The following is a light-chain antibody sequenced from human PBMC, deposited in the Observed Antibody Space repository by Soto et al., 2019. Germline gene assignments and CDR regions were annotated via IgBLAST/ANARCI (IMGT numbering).Light chain of an antibody. Sequence: DIQMTQSPSSLSASVGDRVTITCQASEDINNNLNWYQKKPGEAPKLLIYAASNSQAGVPSRFSGSGSGTEFNLTISRLQPEDFATYYCQQSYSTPLTFG. CDR1: EDINNN. CDR3: QQSYSTPLT. CDR2: AAS. J-gene: IGKJ1*01. V-gene: IGKV1-39*01.